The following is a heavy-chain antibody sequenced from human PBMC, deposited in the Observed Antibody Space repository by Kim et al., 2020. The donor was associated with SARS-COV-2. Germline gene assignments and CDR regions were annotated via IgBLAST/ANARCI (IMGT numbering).Heavy chain of an antibody. CDR3: ARDGLDILTGYPGYYYYGMDV. J-gene: IGHJ6*02. CDR2: ISAYNGNT. Sequence: ASVKVSCKASGYTFTSYGISWVRQAPGQGLEWMGWISAYNGNTNYAQKLQGRVTMTTDTSTSTAYMELRSLRSDDTAVYYCARDGLDILTGYPGYYYYGMDVWGQGTTVTVSS. CDR1: GYTFTSYG. D-gene: IGHD3-9*01. V-gene: IGHV1-18*01.